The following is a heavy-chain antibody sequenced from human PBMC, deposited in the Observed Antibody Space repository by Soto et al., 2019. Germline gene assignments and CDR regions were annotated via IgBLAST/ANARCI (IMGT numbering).Heavy chain of an antibody. CDR1: GYTFTSYG. V-gene: IGHV1-18*01. J-gene: IGHJ6*02. D-gene: IGHD2-2*02. Sequence: ASVKVSCKASGYTFTSYGISWVRQAPGQGLEWMGWISAYNGNTNYAQKLQDRVTMTTDTSTSTAYMELRSLRSDDTAVHYCARDPKIEDIVVVPAAIRGYYYYGMDVWGQGTTVTVSS. CDR3: ARDPKIEDIVVVPAAIRGYYYYGMDV. CDR2: ISAYNGNT.